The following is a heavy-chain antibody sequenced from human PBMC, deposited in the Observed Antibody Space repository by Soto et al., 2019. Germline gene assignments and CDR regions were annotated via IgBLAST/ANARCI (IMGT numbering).Heavy chain of an antibody. CDR3: ARDSRDYYDSSGYYYGDAFDI. J-gene: IGHJ3*02. CDR2: ISSSSSTI. V-gene: IGHV3-48*02. CDR1: GFTFSSYS. D-gene: IGHD3-22*01. Sequence: PGGSLRLSCAASGFTFSSYSMNWVRQAPGKGLEWVSYISSSSSTIYYADSVKGRFTISRDNAKNSLYLQMNSLRDEDTAVYYCARDSRDYYDSSGYYYGDAFDIWGQGTMVTVSS.